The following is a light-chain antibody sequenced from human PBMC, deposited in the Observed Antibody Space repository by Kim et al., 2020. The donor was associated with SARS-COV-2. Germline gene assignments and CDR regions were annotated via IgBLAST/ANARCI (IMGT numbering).Light chain of an antibody. CDR3: SSYTTTTAVV. CDR2: DVT. Sequence: GESITSSCSGSSSDIGGYNYVSWYQQHPGKAPKLMIYDVTKRPSGVSDRFSGSKSANMASLTIFGLQAEDEADYYCSSYTTTTAVVFGGGTKLTVL. CDR1: SSDIGGYNY. J-gene: IGLJ2*01. V-gene: IGLV2-14*03.